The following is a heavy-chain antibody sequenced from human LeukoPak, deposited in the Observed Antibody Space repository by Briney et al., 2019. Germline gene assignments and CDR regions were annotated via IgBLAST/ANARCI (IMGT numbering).Heavy chain of an antibody. CDR1: GFTFSSYA. CDR2: ISGSGGST. J-gene: IGHJ4*02. Sequence: GGSLRLSSAASGFTFSSYAMSWVRQAPGKGLEWVSAISGSGGSTYYADSVKGRFTISRDNSKNTLYLQMNSLRAEDTAVYYCAKKREIAVAADFDYRGQGTLVTVSS. CDR3: AKKREIAVAADFDY. V-gene: IGHV3-23*01. D-gene: IGHD6-19*01.